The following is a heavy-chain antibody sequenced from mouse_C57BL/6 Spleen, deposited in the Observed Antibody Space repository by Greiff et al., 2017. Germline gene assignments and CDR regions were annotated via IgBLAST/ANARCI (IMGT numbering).Heavy chain of an antibody. D-gene: IGHD1-1*01. CDR3: ARYGSSSDY. CDR1: GFTFSSYG. CDR2: ISSGGSYT. J-gene: IGHJ2*01. V-gene: IGHV5-6*01. Sequence: EVKLMESGGDLVKPGGSLKLSCAASGFTFSSYGMSWVRQTPDKRLEWVATISSGGSYTYYPDSVKGRFTISRDNAKNTLYLQMSSLQSEDTAMYYCARYGSSSDYWGQGTTLTVSS.